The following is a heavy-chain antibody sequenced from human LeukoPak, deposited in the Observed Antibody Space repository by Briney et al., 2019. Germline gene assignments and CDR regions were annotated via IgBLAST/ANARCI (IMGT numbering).Heavy chain of an antibody. V-gene: IGHV4-39*07. CDR1: GGSISSSSYY. CDR3: ARGPRKCEGGDCYSLYYYYYMDV. D-gene: IGHD2-21*01. Sequence: PSETLSLTCTVSGGSISSSSYYWSWIRQPPGKGLEWIGEINHSGSTNYNPSLKSRVTISVDTSKNQFSLKLSSVTAADTAVYYCARGPRKCEGGDCYSLYYYYYMDVWGKGTTVTVSS. CDR2: INHSGST. J-gene: IGHJ6*03.